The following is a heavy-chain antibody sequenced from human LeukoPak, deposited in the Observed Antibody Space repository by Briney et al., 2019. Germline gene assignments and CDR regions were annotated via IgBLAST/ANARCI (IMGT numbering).Heavy chain of an antibody. Sequence: EASVKVSCKASGDTFSSYAISWVRQAPGQGLEWMGGIIPIFGTANYAQKFQGRVTITADESTSTAYMELSSLRSEGTAVYYCARVALELTPYDAFDIWGQGTMVTVSS. V-gene: IGHV1-69*13. CDR1: GDTFSSYA. CDR2: IIPIFGTA. D-gene: IGHD1-7*01. CDR3: ARVALELTPYDAFDI. J-gene: IGHJ3*02.